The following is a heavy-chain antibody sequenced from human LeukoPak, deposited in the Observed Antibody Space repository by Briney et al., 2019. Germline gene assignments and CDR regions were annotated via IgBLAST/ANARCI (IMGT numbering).Heavy chain of an antibody. CDR1: GGSFSGYY. V-gene: IGHV4-34*01. CDR2: INHSGST. CDR3: ARAKNYYGSGSYYRYNWFDP. D-gene: IGHD3-10*01. Sequence: PSETLSLTCAVYGGSFSGYYWSWIRQPPGKGLEWIGEINHSGSTNYNPSLKSRVTISEDTSKNQFSLKLSSVTAADTAVYYCARAKNYYGSGSYYRYNWFDPWGQGTQVTVSS. J-gene: IGHJ5*02.